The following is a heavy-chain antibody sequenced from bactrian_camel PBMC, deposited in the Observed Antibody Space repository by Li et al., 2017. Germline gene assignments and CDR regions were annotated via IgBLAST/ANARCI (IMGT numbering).Heavy chain of an antibody. V-gene: IGHV3S53*01. J-gene: IGHJ4*01. D-gene: IGHD1*01. CDR1: GYIYRNGYTYTNYS. CDR3: AADGGDFLTVIQSLGTCTWTDKY. CDR2: IDSEGTT. Sequence: HVQLVESGGGSVQAGGSLRLSCAASGYIYRNGYTYTNYSMGWFRQGPGKEHEGIATIDSEGTTTYADSVKGRFTISKDNAKNTLYLQMDNLKPEDTAMYYCAADGGDFLTVIQSLGTCTWTDKYWGHGTQVTVS.